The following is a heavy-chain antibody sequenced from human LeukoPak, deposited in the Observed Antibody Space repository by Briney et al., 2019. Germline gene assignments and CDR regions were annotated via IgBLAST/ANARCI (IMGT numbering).Heavy chain of an antibody. D-gene: IGHD3-16*02. V-gene: IGHV4-59*01. J-gene: IGHJ4*02. Sequence: SETLSLTCTVSGGSISSYYWSWIRQPPGKGLEWIGYIYYSGSTNYNPSLKSRVTISVDTSKNQFSLKLSSVTAADTAVYYCARGMITFGGVIVPPDYWGQGTLVTVSS. CDR2: IYYSGST. CDR1: GGSISSYY. CDR3: ARGMITFGGVIVPPDY.